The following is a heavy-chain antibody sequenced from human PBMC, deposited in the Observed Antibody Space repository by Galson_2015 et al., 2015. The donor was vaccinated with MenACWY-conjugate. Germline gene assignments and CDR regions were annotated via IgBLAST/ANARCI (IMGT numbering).Heavy chain of an antibody. V-gene: IGHV3-72*01. D-gene: IGHD1-26*01. CDR3: ARDWGGAIYDY. J-gene: IGHJ4*02. CDR1: GFTFSDRY. Sequence: SLRLSCAASGFTFSDRYMDWVRQAPGKGLEWVGRTKTKAYSYTTEYAASVKGRFTISRDDSKNSLYLQMNSLKTEDTAVYYCARDWGGAIYDYWGQGTQVTVSS. CDR2: TKTKAYSYTT.